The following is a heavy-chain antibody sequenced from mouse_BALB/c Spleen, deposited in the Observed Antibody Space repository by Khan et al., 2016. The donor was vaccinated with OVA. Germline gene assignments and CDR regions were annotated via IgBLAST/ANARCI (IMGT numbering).Heavy chain of an antibody. CDR2: INPSNGYT. D-gene: IGHD2-14*01. CDR1: GYTFSSYT. V-gene: IGHV1-4*01. J-gene: IGHJ3*01. Sequence: QVRLQQSGAELARPGASVKMSCKASGYTFSSYTIHWIKLRPGQGLEWIGYINPSNGYTNYNQKFKDKATLTADKSSTTAYMQLSSLTSDDSAVYNCVRVGAYYRNDGWFAYWGQGTLVTVSA. CDR3: VRVGAYYRNDGWFAY.